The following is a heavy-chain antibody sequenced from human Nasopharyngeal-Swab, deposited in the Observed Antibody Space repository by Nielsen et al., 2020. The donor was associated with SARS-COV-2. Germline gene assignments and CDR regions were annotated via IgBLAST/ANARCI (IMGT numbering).Heavy chain of an antibody. D-gene: IGHD4-23*01. CDR3: ASGSGGDSRY. CDR1: GFTFSNYW. J-gene: IGHJ4*02. Sequence: GESLKISCAASGFTFSNYWMSWVRQTPGKGLEWVANINQDGTEKYYVDSVKGRFTISRDNAKNSLYLQMSSLRAEDTALYYCASGSGGDSRYWGRGTLVTVSS. V-gene: IGHV3-7*01. CDR2: INQDGTEK.